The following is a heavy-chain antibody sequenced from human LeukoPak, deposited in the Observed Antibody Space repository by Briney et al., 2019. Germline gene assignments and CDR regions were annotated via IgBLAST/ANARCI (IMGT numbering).Heavy chain of an antibody. V-gene: IGHV4-31*03. J-gene: IGHJ4*02. Sequence: ASETLSLTCTVSGGSISSGGYYWSWIRQHPGKGLEWIGYIYYSGSTYYNPSLKSRVTISVDTSKNQFSLKLSSVTAADTAVYYCARTVGIASRPNNVGFDYWGQGTLVTVSS. CDR3: ARTVGIASRPNNVGFDY. CDR2: IYYSGST. D-gene: IGHD6-6*01. CDR1: GGSISSGGYY.